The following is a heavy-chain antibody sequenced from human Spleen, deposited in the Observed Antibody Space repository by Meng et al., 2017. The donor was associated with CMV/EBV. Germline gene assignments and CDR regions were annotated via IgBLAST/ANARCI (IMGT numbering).Heavy chain of an antibody. CDR3: ARGPFSSSWYSLDY. V-gene: IGHV1-2*02. D-gene: IGHD6-13*01. Sequence: ASVKVSCKVSGYTFTDFYMHWVRQAPGQGLEWMGCINPNSGNTKFAQKFQVRVTMTRDTSISTAYMELARLRSDDTALYYCARGPFSSSWYSLDYWGQGTLVTVSS. CDR2: INPNSGNT. J-gene: IGHJ4*02. CDR1: GYTFTDFY.